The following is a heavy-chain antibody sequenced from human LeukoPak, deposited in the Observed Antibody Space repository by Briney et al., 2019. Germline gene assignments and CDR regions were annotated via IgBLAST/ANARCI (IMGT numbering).Heavy chain of an antibody. D-gene: IGHD3-22*01. V-gene: IGHV1-2*02. Sequence: GASVKVSCKASGYTFTGYYMHWVRQAPGQGLEWMGWINPNSGGTNYAQKFQGRVTKTRDTSISTAYMELSRLRSDDTAVYYCAREGYDSSGYYYYYYYGMDVWGQGTTVTVSS. CDR1: GYTFTGYY. CDR2: INPNSGGT. J-gene: IGHJ6*02. CDR3: AREGYDSSGYYYYYYYGMDV.